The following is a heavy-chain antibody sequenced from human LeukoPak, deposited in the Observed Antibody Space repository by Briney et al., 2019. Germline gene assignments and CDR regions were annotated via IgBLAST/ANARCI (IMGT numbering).Heavy chain of an antibody. CDR2: ISNSGSHT. CDR3: ARVGSIAAAGSPDY. Sequence: GGSLRLSCAASGFTFSDYYMSWFRQAPGGGLEWVSYISNSGSHTSYADSVKGRFTISRDNAKNSLSLQVNSLRADDTAVYYCARVGSIAAAGSPDYWGQGTLVTVSS. CDR1: GFTFSDYY. D-gene: IGHD6-13*01. J-gene: IGHJ4*02. V-gene: IGHV3-11*06.